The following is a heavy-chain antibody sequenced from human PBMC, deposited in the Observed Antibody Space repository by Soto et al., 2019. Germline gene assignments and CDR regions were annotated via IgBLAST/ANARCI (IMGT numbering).Heavy chain of an antibody. CDR1: GGSFSGYY. D-gene: IGHD3-10*01. CDR2: INHSGST. CDR3: ATLGAGGYFTRYYYYGMDV. V-gene: IGHV4-34*01. J-gene: IGHJ6*02. Sequence: SETLSLTCAVYGGSFSGYYWSWIRQPPGKGLEWIGEINHSGSTNYNPSLKSRVTISVDTSKNQFSLKLSSVTAADTAVYYCATLGAGGYFTRYYYYGMDVWGQGTTVTVSS.